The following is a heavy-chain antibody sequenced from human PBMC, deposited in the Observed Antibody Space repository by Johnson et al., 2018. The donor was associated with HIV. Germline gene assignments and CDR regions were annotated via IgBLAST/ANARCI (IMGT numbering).Heavy chain of an antibody. Sequence: QVQLVESGGGVVQPGRSLRLSCAASGFTFSSYGMHWVRQAPGKGLESVALISYDASDKYYADSVKGRFTISRDNSKNTLFLQMNSLRAGDTAVYYCARGERFGGTQEAFDIWGQGTMVTVSS. CDR1: GFTFSSYG. V-gene: IGHV3-30*19. CDR3: ARGERFGGTQEAFDI. J-gene: IGHJ3*02. CDR2: ISYDASDK. D-gene: IGHD1-26*01.